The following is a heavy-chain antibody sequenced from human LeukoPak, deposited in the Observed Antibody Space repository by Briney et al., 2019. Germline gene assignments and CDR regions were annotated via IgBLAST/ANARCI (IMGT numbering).Heavy chain of an antibody. CDR1: GFTFSDYS. J-gene: IGHJ6*03. Sequence: GGSLRLSCGASGFTFSDYSMNWVRQAPGKGLAWVASITSAGGYTYYADSVRGRFTISRDNAQNSLFLQMNSLRAEDTAVYFCATSGGFVLPNAITGNWYMDVWGRGTSVTVSS. CDR3: ATSGGFVLPNAITGNWYMDV. CDR2: ITSAGGYT. D-gene: IGHD2-2*01. V-gene: IGHV3-21*01.